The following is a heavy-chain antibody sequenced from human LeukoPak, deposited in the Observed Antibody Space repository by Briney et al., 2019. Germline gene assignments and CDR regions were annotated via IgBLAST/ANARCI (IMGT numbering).Heavy chain of an antibody. V-gene: IGHV4-4*09. CDR3: AKQRGYSGTLDS. Sequence: ASETLSLTCSVSGDSISDSYWSWIRQPPGKGLGWIGFIYSSGTAYYNPSLKSRVTISVDTSKNHFSLKLHSVTAADTAVYYCAKQRGYSGTLDSWGQGTLVTVSS. J-gene: IGHJ4*02. CDR2: IYSSGTA. D-gene: IGHD4-11*01. CDR1: GDSISDSY.